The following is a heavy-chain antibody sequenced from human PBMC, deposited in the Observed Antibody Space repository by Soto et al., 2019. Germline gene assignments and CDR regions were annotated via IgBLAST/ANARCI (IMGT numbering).Heavy chain of an antibody. CDR2: ISAYNGNT. CDR3: XXXLAAAGPFDC. J-gene: IGHJ4*02. D-gene: IGHD6-13*01. CDR1: GYTFTNYA. Sequence: QVQLVQSGAEVKKPGASVKVSCKASGYTFTNYAFSWVRQAPGQGLEWMGWISAYNGNTNYPQKLQGRVTMTTDTXXXXXXXXXXXXXXXXXXXXXXXXXLAAAGPFDCWGQGTLVTVS. V-gene: IGHV1-18*01.